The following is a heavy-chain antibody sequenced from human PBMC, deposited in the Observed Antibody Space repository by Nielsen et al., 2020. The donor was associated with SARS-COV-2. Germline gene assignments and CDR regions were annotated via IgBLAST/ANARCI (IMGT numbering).Heavy chain of an antibody. V-gene: IGHV3-23*01. CDR1: GFTFSGYA. CDR2: ITSSSSRS. D-gene: IGHD3-9*01. Sequence: GESLKISCSPSGFTFSGYAMAWVRQAPGRGLEWVSGITSSSSRSFYAAFAEGRFTISRDNSKSMLYLEMNSLRGEDTGVYYCAKTSPHYDWFLESWGQGTQVAVSS. CDR3: AKTSPHYDWFLES. J-gene: IGHJ4*02.